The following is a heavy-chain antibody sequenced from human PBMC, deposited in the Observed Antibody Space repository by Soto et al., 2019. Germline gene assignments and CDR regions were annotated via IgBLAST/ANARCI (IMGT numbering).Heavy chain of an antibody. Sequence: ETLSLTCTVSGDSVSSVGFHWAWLRRPPGKGLEWIATVFYTGSSYYNSSLQSRATISVDTSKNRISLDLRSVTAADTAIYYCARHGHVRERPSYYYGMDVWGQGTTVTVSS. CDR1: GDSVSSVGFH. CDR3: ARHGHVRERPSYYYGMDV. D-gene: IGHD1-1*01. J-gene: IGHJ6*02. CDR2: VFYTGSS. V-gene: IGHV4-39*01.